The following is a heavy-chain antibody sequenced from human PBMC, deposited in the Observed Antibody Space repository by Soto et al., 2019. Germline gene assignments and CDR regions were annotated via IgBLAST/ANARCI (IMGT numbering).Heavy chain of an antibody. Sequence: QVQLQESGPGLVKPSQTLSLTCTVSGGSISSGGYYWSWIRQHPGKGLEWIGYIYYSGSTYYNPSLKSRVTISVDTSKNQFSLKLSSVTAADTAVYYCATDRTHYYNQASTSFDIWGQGTMVTVSS. V-gene: IGHV4-31*03. CDR1: GGSISSGGYY. CDR2: IYYSGST. CDR3: ATDRTHYYNQASTSFDI. J-gene: IGHJ3*02. D-gene: IGHD3-10*01.